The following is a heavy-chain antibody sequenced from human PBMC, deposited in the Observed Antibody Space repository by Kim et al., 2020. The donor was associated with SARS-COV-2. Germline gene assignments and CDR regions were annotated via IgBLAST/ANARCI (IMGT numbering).Heavy chain of an antibody. CDR2: K. CDR3: AKQWLVRAIDY. J-gene: IGHJ4*02. V-gene: IGHV3-30-3*02. Sequence: KYYADSVKGRFTISRDNSKNTLYLQMNSLRAEDTAVYYCAKQWLVRAIDYWGQGTLVTVSS. D-gene: IGHD6-19*01.